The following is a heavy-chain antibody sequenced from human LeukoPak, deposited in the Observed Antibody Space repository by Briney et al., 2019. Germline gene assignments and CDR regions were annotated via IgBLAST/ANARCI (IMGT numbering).Heavy chain of an antibody. V-gene: IGHV1-2*06. CDR2: INPNSGDT. Sequence: ASVKVSCKVSGYTLTELSMHWVRQAPGQGLEWMGRINPNSGDTNYAQKFQGRVTMTRDTSIRTAYMELSRLGSDDTAVYYCVRGAIDYWGQGTLVAVSS. CDR3: VRGAIDY. J-gene: IGHJ4*02. CDR1: GYTLTELS. D-gene: IGHD4/OR15-4a*01.